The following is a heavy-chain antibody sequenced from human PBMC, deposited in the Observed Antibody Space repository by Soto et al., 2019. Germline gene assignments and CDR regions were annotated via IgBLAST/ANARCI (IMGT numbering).Heavy chain of an antibody. J-gene: IGHJ3*02. CDR3: ARLTWVYYYDSSGYLMRAFDI. Sequence: SETLSLTCTVSDGSISRSAFYWGWIRQPPGKGLEWIGGIYHSGSTNYNPSLKSRVTISVDKSKNQFSLKLSSVTAADTAVYYCARLTWVYYYDSSGYLMRAFDIWGQGTMVTVSS. D-gene: IGHD3-22*01. CDR1: DGSISRSAFY. CDR2: IYHSGST. V-gene: IGHV4-39*07.